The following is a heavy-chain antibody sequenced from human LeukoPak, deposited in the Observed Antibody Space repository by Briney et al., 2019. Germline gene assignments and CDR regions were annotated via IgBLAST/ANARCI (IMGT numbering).Heavy chain of an antibody. CDR1: GFTFSSYA. CDR2: ISGSGTRT. Sequence: QAGGSLRLSCAASGFTFSSYAMSWVRQAPGKGLEWVSAISGSGTRTYYADSVKGRFTISRDNSKNTLYLQMNSLRAEGTAVYYCAKEETRAYGGDWGQGTLVTVSS. CDR3: AKEETRAYGGD. D-gene: IGHD4-23*01. V-gene: IGHV3-23*01. J-gene: IGHJ4*02.